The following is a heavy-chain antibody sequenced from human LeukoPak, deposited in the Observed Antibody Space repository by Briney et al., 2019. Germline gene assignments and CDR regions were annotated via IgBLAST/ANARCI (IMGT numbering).Heavy chain of an antibody. CDR2: ISGSGGNT. Sequence: PGGSLRLSCAASGFTFSSYAMSWVRQAPGKGLEWVSAISGSGGNTYYADSVKGRFTISRDNSRNTLYLQMNSLRAEDTAVYYCAKPVYYYDSSGLYGSDIWGQRTMVTVSS. V-gene: IGHV3-23*01. CDR3: AKPVYYYDSSGLYGSDI. CDR1: GFTFSSYA. J-gene: IGHJ3*02. D-gene: IGHD3-22*01.